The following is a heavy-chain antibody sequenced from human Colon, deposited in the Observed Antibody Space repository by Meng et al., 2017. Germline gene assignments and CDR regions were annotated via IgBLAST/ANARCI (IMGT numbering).Heavy chain of an antibody. CDR3: ISQTSMGH. Sequence: DVSLVESGGGLFPPGGLPRLSLSASGFTLNTYWMHWVRQAPGKGLEWVSGINSDGSVISYVDSVRGRFTISRDNAKNTLYLQMDSLRGEDTAVYYCISQTSMGHWGQGTLVTVSS. CDR1: GFTLNTYW. CDR2: INSDGSVI. V-gene: IGHV3-74*01. J-gene: IGHJ4*02. D-gene: IGHD2-8*01.